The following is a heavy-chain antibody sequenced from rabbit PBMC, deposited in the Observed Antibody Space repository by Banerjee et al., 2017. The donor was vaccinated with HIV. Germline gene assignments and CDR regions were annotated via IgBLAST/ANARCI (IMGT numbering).Heavy chain of an antibody. V-gene: IGHV1S45*01. D-gene: IGHD1-1*01. J-gene: IGHJ4*01. Sequence: QEQLEESGGDLVKPEGSLTLTCTASGFSFSNGYVMCWVRQAPGKWLEWIACIYAGSTGSTVYALWAKGRFTISKSSSYTVTLQMASLTAADTATYFCARYASSSGYYANCFTLWGQGTLVSVS. CDR2: IYAGSTGST. CDR1: GFSFSNGYV. CDR3: ARYASSSGYYANCFTL.